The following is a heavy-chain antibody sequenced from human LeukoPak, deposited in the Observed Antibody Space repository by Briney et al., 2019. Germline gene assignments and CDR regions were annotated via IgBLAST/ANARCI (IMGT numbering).Heavy chain of an antibody. J-gene: IGHJ4*02. CDR3: ARDRRGSGYDIAFDY. V-gene: IGHV3-11*05. CDR1: GFTFSDYY. D-gene: IGHD5-12*01. CDR2: ISGSSDYT. Sequence: GGSLRLSCAASGFTFSDYYMSWISQAPGKGLEWVSYISGSSDYTNYADSVKGRLTISRDNAKNSLYLQMNSLRAEDTAVYYCARDRRGSGYDIAFDYWGQGTLVTVSS.